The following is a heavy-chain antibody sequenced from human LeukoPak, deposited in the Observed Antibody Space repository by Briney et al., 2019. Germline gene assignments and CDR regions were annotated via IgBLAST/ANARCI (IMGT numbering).Heavy chain of an antibody. Sequence: GAAVKVSCKASGYPFDNFGLTWVRQAPGQGLEWMGWTSAYNGNTHYAQKFRGRLTLTTETSTSTAYLELRSLKSDDTAVYYCARVRLVSSSSWYASFDYWGQGTLVTVSS. CDR2: TSAYNGNT. J-gene: IGHJ4*02. V-gene: IGHV1-18*01. D-gene: IGHD6-13*01. CDR1: GYPFDNFG. CDR3: ARVRLVSSSSWYASFDY.